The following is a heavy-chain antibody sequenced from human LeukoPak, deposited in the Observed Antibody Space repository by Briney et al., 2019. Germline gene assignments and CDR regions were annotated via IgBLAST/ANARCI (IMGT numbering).Heavy chain of an antibody. V-gene: IGHV3-23*01. J-gene: IGHJ4*02. Sequence: GGSLRLSCATSGFTFSSYAMSWVRQAPGKRLEWVSAISGSGGSTYYADSVKGRFTISRDNSKNTLYLQMNSLRAEDTAVYYCAKDLGYDSRSFDYWGQGTLVTVSS. CDR3: AKDLGYDSRSFDY. D-gene: IGHD3-22*01. CDR1: GFTFSSYA. CDR2: ISGSGGST.